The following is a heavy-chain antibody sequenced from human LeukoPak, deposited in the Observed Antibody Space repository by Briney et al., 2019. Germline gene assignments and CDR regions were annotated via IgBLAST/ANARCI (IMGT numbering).Heavy chain of an antibody. Sequence: ASVKVSCKVSGYTLTELSMHWVRQAPGKGLEWMGGFDPEDGETIYAQKFQGRVTMTEDTSTDTAYVELSSLRSEDTAVYYCATTEIGGSGSYLDYWGQGTLVTVSS. J-gene: IGHJ4*02. CDR1: GYTLTELS. CDR2: FDPEDGET. V-gene: IGHV1-24*01. CDR3: ATTEIGGSGSYLDY. D-gene: IGHD3-10*01.